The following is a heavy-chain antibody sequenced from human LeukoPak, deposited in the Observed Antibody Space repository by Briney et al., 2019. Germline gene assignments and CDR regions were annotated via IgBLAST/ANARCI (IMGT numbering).Heavy chain of an antibody. D-gene: IGHD5-18*01. CDR1: GYTFTGYY. CDR2: INPNSGGT. CDR3: ARATNTPGIQLWSQGFDY. Sequence: ASVKVSCKASGYTFTGYYMHWVRQAPGQGLEWMGSINPNSGGTNYAQKFQGRVTMTRDTSISTAYMELSRLRCDDTAVYYCARATNTPGIQLWSQGFDYWGQGTLVTVSS. V-gene: IGHV1-2*02. J-gene: IGHJ4*02.